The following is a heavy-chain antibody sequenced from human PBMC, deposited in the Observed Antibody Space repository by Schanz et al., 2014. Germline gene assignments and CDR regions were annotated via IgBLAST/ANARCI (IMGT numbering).Heavy chain of an antibody. V-gene: IGHV3-53*01. CDR2: MYINSGST. Sequence: EVQLVESGGGLIQPGGSLRLSCAVSGFTVNTNYMSWVRQAPGKGLEWISSMYINSGSTQYADSVKGRFIISRDSSRHTLYLQMDSLTTDDTAVYYCARTDQQMQRPDYWGRGTLVTVSS. J-gene: IGHJ4*02. D-gene: IGHD2-2*01. CDR3: ARTDQQMQRPDY. CDR1: GFTVNTNY.